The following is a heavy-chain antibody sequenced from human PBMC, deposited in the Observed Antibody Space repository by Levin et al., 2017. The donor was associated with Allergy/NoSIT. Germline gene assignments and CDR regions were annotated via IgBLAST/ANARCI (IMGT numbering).Heavy chain of an antibody. J-gene: IGHJ3*02. D-gene: IGHD6-19*01. CDR3: AREGIAVDAFDI. CDR2: ISSSGSAI. Sequence: GESLKISCAASGFTFSSFEMNWVRQAPGKGLEWVSYISSSGSAIYYADSVKGRFTISRDNAKDSLYLQMNSLRAEDTAVYYCAREGIAVDAFDIWGQGTMVTVSS. V-gene: IGHV3-48*03. CDR1: GFTFSSFE.